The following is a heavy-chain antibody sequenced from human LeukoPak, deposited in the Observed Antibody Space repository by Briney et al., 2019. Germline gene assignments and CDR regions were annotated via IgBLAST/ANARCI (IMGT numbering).Heavy chain of an antibody. J-gene: IGHJ4*02. CDR3: TRDPSALSGYFDS. CDR2: IFDSGST. V-gene: IGHV4-59*01. Sequence: PSETLSLTCTVSGGSISSYYWTWIRKPPGEGLEWIGYIFDSGSTNYNPSLKSRVTISVDTSKNQFSLQLRSVTAADTAVYFCTRDPSALSGYFDSWGQGTLVIVSS. CDR1: GGSISSYY.